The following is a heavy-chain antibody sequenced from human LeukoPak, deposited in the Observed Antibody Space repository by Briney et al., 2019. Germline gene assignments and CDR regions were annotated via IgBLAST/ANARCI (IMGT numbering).Heavy chain of an antibody. Sequence: PGGSLRLSCAASGITFSSYGMHWVRQAPGKGLEWVAVISYDGSNKYYADSVKGRFTISRDNSKNTLYLQMNSLRGEDTAVYYCVRDYENLTGSKTRFHYWGQGTLVTVSS. V-gene: IGHV3-30*03. J-gene: IGHJ4*02. CDR1: GITFSSYG. CDR2: ISYDGSNK. CDR3: VRDYENLTGSKTRFHY. D-gene: IGHD3-9*01.